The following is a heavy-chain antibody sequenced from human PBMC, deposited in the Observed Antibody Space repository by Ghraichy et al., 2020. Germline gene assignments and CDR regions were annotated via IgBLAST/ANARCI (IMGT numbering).Heavy chain of an antibody. CDR3: ARGKYYYDSSGYYFFDY. V-gene: IGHV4-59*01. J-gene: IGHJ4*02. Sequence: SETLSLTCTVSGGSISSYYWSWIRQPPGKGLEWIGYIYYSGSTNYNPSLKSRVTISVDTSKNQFSLKLSSVTAADTAVYYCARGKYYYDSSGYYFFDYWGQGTLVTVSS. CDR2: IYYSGST. D-gene: IGHD3-22*01. CDR1: GGSISSYY.